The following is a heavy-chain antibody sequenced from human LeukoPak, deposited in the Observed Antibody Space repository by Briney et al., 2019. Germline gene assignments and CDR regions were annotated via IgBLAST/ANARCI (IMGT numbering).Heavy chain of an antibody. CDR3: ARGSDLLTGYYIVPTAYSDS. Sequence: AAVKVSCKASGYTFTGYYMHWVRQAPGQGLEWMGRINPNSGGTNYAQKVQGWVTMTRATSISTTYMELSRLRSDDTAVYYCARGSDLLTGYYIVPTAYSDSWGQGTLVTVSS. CDR2: INPNSGGT. D-gene: IGHD3-9*01. V-gene: IGHV1-2*04. CDR1: GYTFTGYY. J-gene: IGHJ4*02.